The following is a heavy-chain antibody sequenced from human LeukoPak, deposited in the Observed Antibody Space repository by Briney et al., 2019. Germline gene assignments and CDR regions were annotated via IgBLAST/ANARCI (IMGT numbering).Heavy chain of an antibody. Sequence: GSLRLSCAASGFTFSSHGMNWVRQAPGKGLEWVAGISPDGSKKYYVDAVKGRFTISRDNSKNTLYLQMNSLRVEDTAMYYCARDLSYFSFDDWGQGTTVTVSS. D-gene: IGHD2-21*01. CDR1: GFTFSSHG. V-gene: IGHV3-33*01. CDR3: ARDLSYFSFDD. CDR2: ISPDGSKK. J-gene: IGHJ6*02.